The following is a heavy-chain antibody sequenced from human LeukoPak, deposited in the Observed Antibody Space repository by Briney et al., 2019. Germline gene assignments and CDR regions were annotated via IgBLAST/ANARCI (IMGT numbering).Heavy chain of an antibody. CDR3: ARGGGVITFGGVIVIKEDGNAFDI. J-gene: IGHJ3*02. V-gene: IGHV4-39*07. Sequence: PSETLSLTCSVSAGSISSSNYYWGWIRQPPGKGLEWIGSIYYSGSTYYDPSLKSRVTISVDTSKNQFSLKLSSVTAADTAVYYCARGGGVITFGGVIVIKEDGNAFDIWGQGTMVTVSS. CDR2: IYYSGST. CDR1: AGSISSSNYY. D-gene: IGHD3-16*02.